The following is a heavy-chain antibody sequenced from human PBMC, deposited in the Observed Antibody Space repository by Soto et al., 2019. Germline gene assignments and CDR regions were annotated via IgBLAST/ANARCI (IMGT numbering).Heavy chain of an antibody. V-gene: IGHV3-23*01. D-gene: IGHD3-10*01. Sequence: PGGSLRLSCAASGLTFNSYAMNWVRQAPGKGLEWVSAISGGGGSAYYADSVKGRFIISRDNSKNTLYLEMNSLRAEDTAVYYCAKDTTRVRGVIITVGPFDYWGQGTLVTVS. CDR3: AKDTTRVRGVIITVGPFDY. CDR1: GLTFNSYA. CDR2: ISGGGGSA. J-gene: IGHJ4*02.